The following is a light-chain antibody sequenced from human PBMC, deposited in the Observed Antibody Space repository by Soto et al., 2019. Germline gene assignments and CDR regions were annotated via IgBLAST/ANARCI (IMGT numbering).Light chain of an antibody. Sequence: VLTQSPDNLSLSPGERATLSCGASQYISTKLAWYQQKPGQAPRLLFSGAFNRATDTPDRFSGSGSGTDFTLTISRLEPEDFAVYYCQQYGSSSWTFGQGTKVDIK. CDR2: GAF. CDR1: QYISTK. J-gene: IGKJ1*01. CDR3: QQYGSSSWT. V-gene: IGKV3-20*01.